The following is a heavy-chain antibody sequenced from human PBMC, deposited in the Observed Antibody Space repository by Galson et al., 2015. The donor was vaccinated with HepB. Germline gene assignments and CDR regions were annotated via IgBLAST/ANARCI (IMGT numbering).Heavy chain of an antibody. CDR3: TRSVVPAAMGLGYYYYDLDV. Sequence: SVKVSCKASGYTFIDYGISWVRQAPGQGLEWMGWISAYNGHTKYAQKLQGRVTMTTDTSPSTAYMELRSLRSDDTAVYYCTRSVVPAAMGLGYYYYDLDVWGQGTTVTVSS. CDR2: ISAYNGHT. D-gene: IGHD2-2*01. CDR1: GYTFIDYG. J-gene: IGHJ6*02. V-gene: IGHV1-18*01.